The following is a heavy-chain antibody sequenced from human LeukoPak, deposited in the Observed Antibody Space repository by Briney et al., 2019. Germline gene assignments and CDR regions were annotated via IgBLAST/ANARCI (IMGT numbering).Heavy chain of an antibody. CDR1: GYTFTSYG. V-gene: IGHV1-18*01. CDR2: ISAYNGNT. D-gene: IGHD2-21*01. J-gene: IGHJ6*02. CDR3: ARPNCGGDCYYYGMDV. Sequence: ASVKVSCKASGYTFTSYGISWVRQAPGQGLEWMGWISAYNGNTNYAQKLQGRVTVTTDTSTSTAYMELRSLRSDDTAVYYCARPNCGGDCYYYGMDVWGQGTTVTVSS.